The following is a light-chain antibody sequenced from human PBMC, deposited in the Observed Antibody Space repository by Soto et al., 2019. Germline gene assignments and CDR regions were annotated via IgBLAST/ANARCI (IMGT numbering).Light chain of an antibody. Sequence: DLVITQSPLSLPVTPGEPASISCRSSQSLLQSNGYNYLECYLQKPGQSPQLLIYLSSNRASGVPDRLSGSGCSTDFTEMISRVEAEDVGIYYCLRALHTEQSIYTFGQGTRLEIK. V-gene: IGKV2-28*01. CDR1: QSLLQSNGYNY. J-gene: IGKJ2*01. CDR2: LSS. CDR3: LRALHTEQSIYT.